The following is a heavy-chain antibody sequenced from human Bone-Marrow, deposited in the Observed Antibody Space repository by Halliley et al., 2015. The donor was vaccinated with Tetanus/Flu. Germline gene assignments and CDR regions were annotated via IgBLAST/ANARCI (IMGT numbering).Heavy chain of an antibody. J-gene: IGHJ5*02. V-gene: IGHV4-38-2*02. D-gene: IGHD6-6*01. Sequence: LVKPSETLSLICDVSGYSISSGYYWGWIRQPPGKGLEWIGTMYHSGDSYYNPSLKSRVTISVDTSKNQFSLRLSSVTAADTAVYYCARDSSSSGLDPWGQGTLVTVSS. CDR3: ARDSSSSGLDP. CDR2: MYHSGDS. CDR1: GYSISSGYY.